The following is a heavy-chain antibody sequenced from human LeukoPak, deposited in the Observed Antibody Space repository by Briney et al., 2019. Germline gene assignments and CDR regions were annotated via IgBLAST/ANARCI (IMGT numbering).Heavy chain of an antibody. CDR3: AKADSSGYYGRGNYFDY. CDR2: ISWNSGSI. J-gene: IGHJ4*02. D-gene: IGHD3-22*01. V-gene: IGHV3-9*03. CDR1: GFTFDDYA. Sequence: GGSLRLSCAASGFTFDDYAMHWVRQAPGKGLEWVSGISWNSGSIGYADSVKGRFTISRDNAKNSLYLQMNSLRAEDMALYYCAKADSSGYYGRGNYFDYWGQGTLVTVSS.